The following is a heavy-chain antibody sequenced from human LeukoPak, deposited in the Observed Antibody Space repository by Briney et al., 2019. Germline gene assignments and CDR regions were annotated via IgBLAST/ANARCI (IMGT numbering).Heavy chain of an antibody. Sequence: PGGSLRLSCAASGFTFSSYAMHWVRQAPGKGLEWVAVISYDGSNKYYADSVKGRFTISRDNSKNTLYLQMNSLRAEDTAVYYCAKVGEGFYGDYPGYWGQGTLVTVSS. J-gene: IGHJ4*02. CDR2: ISYDGSNK. D-gene: IGHD4-17*01. CDR3: AKVGEGFYGDYPGY. V-gene: IGHV3-30-3*01. CDR1: GFTFSSYA.